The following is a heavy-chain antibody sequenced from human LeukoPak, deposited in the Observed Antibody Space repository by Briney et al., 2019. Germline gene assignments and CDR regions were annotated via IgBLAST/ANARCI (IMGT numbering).Heavy chain of an antibody. CDR2: INPNSGGT. D-gene: IGHD6-13*01. CDR1: GYTFTGYY. V-gene: IGHV1-2*02. Sequence: APVKVSCKASGYTFTGYYMHWVRQAPGQGLEWMGWINPNSGGTNYAQKFQGRVTMTRDTSISTAYMELSRLRSDDTAVYYCARDREYSSSWDYWGQGTLVTVSP. J-gene: IGHJ4*02. CDR3: ARDREYSSSWDY.